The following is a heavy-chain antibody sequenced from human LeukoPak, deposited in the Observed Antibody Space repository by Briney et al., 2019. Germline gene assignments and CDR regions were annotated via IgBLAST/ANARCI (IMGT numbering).Heavy chain of an antibody. D-gene: IGHD3-3*01. Sequence: SETLSLTCAVYGGSFSGYYWSWIRQHPGKGLEWIGYIYYSGSTYYNPSLKSRVTISVDTSKNQFSLKLSSVTAADTAVYYCARVTSDFYGMDVWGQGTTVTVSS. J-gene: IGHJ6*02. CDR3: ARVTSDFYGMDV. V-gene: IGHV4-31*11. CDR1: GGSFSGYY. CDR2: IYYSGST.